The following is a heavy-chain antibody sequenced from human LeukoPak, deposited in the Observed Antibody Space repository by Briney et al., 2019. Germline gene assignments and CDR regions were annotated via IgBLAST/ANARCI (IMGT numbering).Heavy chain of an antibody. CDR1: GGSISSGSYY. CDR3: ARVTVNQSRTDWFDP. J-gene: IGHJ5*02. D-gene: IGHD4-17*01. V-gene: IGHV4-61*02. CDR2: IYTSGST. Sequence: PSETLSLTCTVSGGSISSGSYYWSWIRQPAGKGLEWIGRIYTSGSTNYNPSLKSRVTISVDTSKNQFSLKLSSVTAADTAVYYCARVTVNQSRTDWFDPWGQGTLVTVSS.